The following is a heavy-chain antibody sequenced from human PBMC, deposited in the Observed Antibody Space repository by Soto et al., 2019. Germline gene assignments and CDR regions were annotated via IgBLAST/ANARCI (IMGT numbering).Heavy chain of an antibody. Sequence: SVKVSCKASGGTFSSYAISWVRQAPGQGLEWMGGIIPIFGTANYAQKFRGRVTITADKSTSTAYMELSSLRSEDTAVYYCARGGYCSSTSCSRRRYYYYYYGMDVWGQGTTVTVSS. D-gene: IGHD2-2*01. CDR3: ARGGYCSSTSCSRRRYYYYYYGMDV. V-gene: IGHV1-69*06. J-gene: IGHJ6*02. CDR2: IIPIFGTA. CDR1: GGTFSSYA.